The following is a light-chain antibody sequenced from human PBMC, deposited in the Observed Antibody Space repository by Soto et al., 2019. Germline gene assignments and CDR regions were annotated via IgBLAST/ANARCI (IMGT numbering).Light chain of an antibody. CDR3: QHFNSYSEA. CDR1: QTISSW. J-gene: IGKJ1*01. Sequence: DIQMTQSPSTLSGSVGDRVTITCRASQTISSWLAWYQQKPGKAPKLLIYKASTLKSGVPSRFSGSGSGTEFTLPLRNLEAEDFATYYWQHFNSYSEAVGQGTKGDIK. V-gene: IGKV1-5*03. CDR2: KAS.